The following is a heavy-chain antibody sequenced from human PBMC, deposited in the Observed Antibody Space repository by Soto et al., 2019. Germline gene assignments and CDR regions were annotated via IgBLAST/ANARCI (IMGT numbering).Heavy chain of an antibody. CDR1: GFTFDDYA. D-gene: IGHD2-2*01. J-gene: IGHJ4*02. CDR3: AKDVVPAAMSYFDY. CDR2: ISWYSGSI. V-gene: IGHV3-9*01. Sequence: EVQLVESGGGLVQPGRSLRLSCAASGFTFDDYAMHWVRQAPGKGLEWVSGISWYSGSIGYADSVKGRFTISRDNAKNSLYLQMKSLRAEDTALYYCAKDVVPAAMSYFDYWGQGTLVTVSS.